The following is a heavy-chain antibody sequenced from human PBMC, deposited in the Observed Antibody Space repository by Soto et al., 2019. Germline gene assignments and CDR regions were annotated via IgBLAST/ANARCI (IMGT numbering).Heavy chain of an antibody. J-gene: IGHJ6*02. CDR3: ARLGVAGTDTYYYYGMDV. CDR1: GGTFSSYT. D-gene: IGHD6-19*01. CDR2: IIPILGIA. V-gene: IGHV1-69*02. Sequence: SVKVSCKASGGTFSSYTISWVRQAPGQGLEWMGRIIPILGIANYAQKFQGRVTITTDKSTSTAYMELRSLRSDDTAVYYCARLGVAGTDTYYYYGMDVWGQGTTVTVSS.